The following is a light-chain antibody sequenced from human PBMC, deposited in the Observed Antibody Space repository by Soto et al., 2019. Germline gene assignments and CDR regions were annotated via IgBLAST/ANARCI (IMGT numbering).Light chain of an antibody. CDR1: SSDVGGYGL. CDR2: DVS. J-gene: IGLJ2*01. CDR3: CSYAGNFIWI. Sequence: QSALTQPRSVSGSPGQSVTISCTGTSSDVGGYGLVSWYQQYPGKAPKLLIYDVSGRPSGVPNRFSGSKSGNTASLTGSGLQAEDEGDYYCCSYAGNFIWIFGGGTKVTVL. V-gene: IGLV2-11*01.